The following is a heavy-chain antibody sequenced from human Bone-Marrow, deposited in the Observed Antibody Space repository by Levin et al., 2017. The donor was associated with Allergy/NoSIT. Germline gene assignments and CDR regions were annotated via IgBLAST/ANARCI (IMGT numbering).Heavy chain of an antibody. D-gene: IGHD2-2*01. CDR3: AKDLEKRCSSTSCPSPFDY. CDR2: ISYDGSNK. J-gene: IGHJ4*02. V-gene: IGHV3-30*18. Sequence: GGSLRLSCAASGFTFSSYGMHWVRQAPGKGLEWVAVISYDGSNKYYADSVKGRFTISRDNSKNTLYLQMNSLRAEDTAVYYCAKDLEKRCSSTSCPSPFDYWGQGTLVTVSS. CDR1: GFTFSSYG.